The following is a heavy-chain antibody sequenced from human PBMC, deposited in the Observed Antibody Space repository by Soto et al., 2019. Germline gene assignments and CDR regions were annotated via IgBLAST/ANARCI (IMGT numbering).Heavy chain of an antibody. J-gene: IGHJ6*02. D-gene: IGHD6-13*01. V-gene: IGHV3-30-3*02. CDR2: ISYDGSNK. CDR1: GFTFFSYG. CDR3: AKKAGQQQTNYYYGMDV. Sequence: PGGSLRLSCAASGFTFFSYGMHWVRQAPGKGLEWVAIISYDGSNKYYVDSAKGRFTISRDNSKNTLYLQMNSLTTEDTAVYHCAKKAGQQQTNYYYGMDVWGQGTKVTVSS.